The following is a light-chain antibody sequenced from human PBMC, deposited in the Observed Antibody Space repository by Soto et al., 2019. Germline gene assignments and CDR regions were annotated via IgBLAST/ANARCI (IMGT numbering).Light chain of an antibody. V-gene: IGLV4-69*01. Sequence: QLVLTQSPSASASPGASVKLTCTLSSGHSSYTIAWHQQQPEKGPRYLMKLNSDGSHSKGDGIPDRFSGSISGAERYLTISGLQYEDEADYYCQTWGTGIVVFGGGTKLTVL. CDR3: QTWGTGIVV. J-gene: IGLJ2*01. CDR2: LNSDGSH. CDR1: SGHSSYT.